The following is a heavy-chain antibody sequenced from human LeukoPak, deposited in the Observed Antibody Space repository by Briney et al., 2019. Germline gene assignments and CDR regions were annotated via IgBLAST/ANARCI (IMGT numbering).Heavy chain of an antibody. V-gene: IGHV4-34*01. D-gene: IGHD2-15*01. J-gene: IGHJ6*03. CDR2: INHSGST. Sequence: SETLSLTCAVYGGSFSGYYWSWIRQPPGKGLEWIGEINHSGSTNYNPSLKGRVTISVDTSKNQFSLKLSSVTAADTAVYYCARGLLGHCSGGSCYEGDYYYYMDVWGKGTTVTVSS. CDR3: ARGLLGHCSGGSCYEGDYYYYMDV. CDR1: GGSFSGYY.